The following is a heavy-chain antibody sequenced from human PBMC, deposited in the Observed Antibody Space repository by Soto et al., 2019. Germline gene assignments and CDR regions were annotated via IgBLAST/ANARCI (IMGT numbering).Heavy chain of an antibody. D-gene: IGHD4-17*01. CDR3: ARREGYGDYVRYYYGMDV. Sequence: ASVKVSCKASGYTFTSYGISWVRQAPGQGLEWMGWISAYNGNTNYAQKLQGRVTMTTDTSTSTAYMELRSLRSDDTAVYYCARREGYGDYVRYYYGMDVWGQGTTVTVSS. J-gene: IGHJ6*02. CDR1: GYTFTSYG. V-gene: IGHV1-18*01. CDR2: ISAYNGNT.